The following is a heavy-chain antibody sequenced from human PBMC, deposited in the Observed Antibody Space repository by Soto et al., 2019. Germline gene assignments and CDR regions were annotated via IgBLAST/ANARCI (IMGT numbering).Heavy chain of an antibody. CDR1: GFTFSSYA. CDR3: AKDFPPGPYDYCDYGAQAGAFDI. J-gene: IGHJ3*02. CDR2: ISGSGGST. V-gene: IGHV3-23*01. D-gene: IGHD4-17*01. Sequence: EVQLLESGGGLVQPGGSLRLSCAASGFTFSSYAMSWVRQAPGKGLEWVSAISGSGGSTYYADSVKGRLTISRDNSKNTLDLQMNSLRAEDTAVYYCAKDFPPGPYDYCDYGAQAGAFDIWGQGTMVTVSS.